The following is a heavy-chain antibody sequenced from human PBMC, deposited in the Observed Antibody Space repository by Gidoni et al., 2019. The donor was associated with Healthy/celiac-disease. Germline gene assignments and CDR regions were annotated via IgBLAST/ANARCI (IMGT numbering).Heavy chain of an antibody. CDR3: ARYGTTRFWFDP. J-gene: IGHJ5*02. CDR1: GGSMSSSSYY. V-gene: IGHV4-39*01. D-gene: IGHD1-7*01. Sequence: QLQLQASGPGLVKPSETLSLTCTVSGGSMSSSSYYWGWIRQPPGKGLEWIGSIDYSGSTYYNPSLKSRVTISVDTSKNQFSLKLNSVTAADTAVYYCARYGTTRFWFDPWGQGTLVTVSS. CDR2: IDYSGST.